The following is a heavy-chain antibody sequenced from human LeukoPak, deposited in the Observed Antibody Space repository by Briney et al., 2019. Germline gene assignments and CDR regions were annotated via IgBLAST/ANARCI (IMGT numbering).Heavy chain of an antibody. CDR2: ISSSSSTI. V-gene: IGHV3-48*01. CDR1: GFSFSSYW. D-gene: IGHD4-17*01. CDR3: ARDYYGDYDHSGDY. Sequence: GGSLRLSCAASGFSFSSYWMAWVRQAPGKGLEWVSYISSSSSTIYYADSVKGRFTISRDNAKNSLYLQMNSLRAEDTAVYYCARDYYGDYDHSGDYWGQGTLVTVSS. J-gene: IGHJ4*02.